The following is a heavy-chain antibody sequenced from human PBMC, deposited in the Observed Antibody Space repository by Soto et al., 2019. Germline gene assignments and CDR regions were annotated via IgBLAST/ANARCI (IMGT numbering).Heavy chain of an antibody. CDR1: DFTFRNYW. D-gene: IGHD3-16*01. CDR2: IKPDGSAT. J-gene: IGHJ4*02. V-gene: IGHV3-7*03. CDR3: FGGNGGPQ. Sequence: GGSLRLSCATSDFTFRNYWMNWVRQAPGKGLEWVANIKPDGSATNYVDSVKGRFTISRDNVRNSVSLQMNSLRVEDTAVYFCFGGNGGPQWGQGTLVTVSS.